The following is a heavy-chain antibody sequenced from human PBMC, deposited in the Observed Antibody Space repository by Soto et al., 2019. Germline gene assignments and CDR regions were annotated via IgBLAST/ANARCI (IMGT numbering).Heavy chain of an antibody. CDR1: DFTFRNYW. D-gene: IGHD3-16*01. CDR2: IKPDGSAT. J-gene: IGHJ4*02. V-gene: IGHV3-7*03. CDR3: FGGNGGPQ. Sequence: GGSLRLSCATSDFTFRNYWMNWVRQAPGKGLEWVANIKPDGSATNYVDSVKGRFTISRDNVRNSVSLQMNSLRVEDTAVYFCFGGNGGPQWGQGTLVTVSS.